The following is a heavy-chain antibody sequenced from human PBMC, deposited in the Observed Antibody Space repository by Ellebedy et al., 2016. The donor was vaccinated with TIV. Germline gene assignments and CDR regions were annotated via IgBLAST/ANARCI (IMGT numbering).Heavy chain of an antibody. Sequence: GESLKISXAASGFTFSDAWMRWVRQAPGKGLEWVGRIKSKTDGEITDYAAPVEGRFTISRDDSKQTLYLQMNSLKAEDTAVYWCTTDLNWGQGALVTVSS. CDR3: TTDLN. J-gene: IGHJ4*02. V-gene: IGHV3-15*01. CDR2: IKSKTDGEIT. CDR1: GFTFSDAW.